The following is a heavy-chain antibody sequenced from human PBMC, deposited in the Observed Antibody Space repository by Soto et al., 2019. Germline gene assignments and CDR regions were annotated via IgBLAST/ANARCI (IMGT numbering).Heavy chain of an antibody. J-gene: IGHJ4*02. CDR1: GFTFSSYA. CDR2: ISGSGGST. Sequence: LRLSCAASGFTFSSYAMSWVRQAPGKGLEWVSAISGSGGSTYYADSVKGRFTISRDNSKNTLYLQMNSLRAEDTAVYYCAKDRGIAVAGNGDYWGQGTLVTVSS. CDR3: AKDRGIAVAGNGDY. D-gene: IGHD6-19*01. V-gene: IGHV3-23*01.